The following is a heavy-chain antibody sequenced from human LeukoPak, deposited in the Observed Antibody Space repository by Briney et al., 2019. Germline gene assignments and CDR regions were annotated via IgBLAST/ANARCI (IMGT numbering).Heavy chain of an antibody. CDR1: GYTFTNYY. Sequence: ASVKVSCKASGYTFTNYYIHWVRQAPGQGLEWMGVINPSGGSTTYAQKFQGRVTMTRDTSTSSVYMELSSLRFEDTAAYYCTRELHSSGYYYFDFWGQGTLVTVSS. J-gene: IGHJ4*02. CDR3: TRELHSSGYYYFDF. CDR2: INPSGGST. D-gene: IGHD6-19*01. V-gene: IGHV1-46*01.